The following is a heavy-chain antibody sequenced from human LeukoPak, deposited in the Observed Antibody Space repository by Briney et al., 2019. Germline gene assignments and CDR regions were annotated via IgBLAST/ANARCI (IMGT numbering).Heavy chain of an antibody. J-gene: IGHJ5*02. CDR1: GFTFSSYA. D-gene: IGHD2-2*01. CDR3: AKDVRDCNSTSCYWPLWFDP. CDR2: ISGSGGST. Sequence: GGSLRLSCAASGFTFSSYAMSWVRQAPGKGLEWVSAISGSGGSTYYADSVKGRFTISRDNSKNTLYLQMTSLRAEDTALYYCAKDVRDCNSTSCYWPLWFDPWGQGTLVTVSS. V-gene: IGHV3-23*01.